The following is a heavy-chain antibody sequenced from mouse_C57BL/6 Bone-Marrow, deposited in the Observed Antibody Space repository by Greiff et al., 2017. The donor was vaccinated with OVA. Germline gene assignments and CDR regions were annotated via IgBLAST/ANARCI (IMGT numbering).Heavy chain of an antibody. CDR2: IRNKANGYTT. V-gene: IGHV7-3*01. J-gene: IGHJ4*01. CDR3: ARYYYGSSYAMDY. Sequence: VQRVESGGGLVQPGGSLSLSCAASGFTFTDYYMSWVRQPPGKALEWLGFIRNKANGYTTEYSASVKGRFTISRDNSQSILYLQMNALRAEDSATYYCARYYYGSSYAMDYWGQGTSVTVSS. D-gene: IGHD1-1*01. CDR1: GFTFTDYY.